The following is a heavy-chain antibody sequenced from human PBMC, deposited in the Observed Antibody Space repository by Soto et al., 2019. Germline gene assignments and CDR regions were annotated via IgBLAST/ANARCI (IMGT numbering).Heavy chain of an antibody. CDR3: ARVPDCSGGSCYFWYFDL. Sequence: SVKVSWKASGGTFSSYAISWVRQAPGQGLEWMGGIIPIFGTANYAQKFQGRVTITADESTSTAYMELSSLRSEDTAVYYCARVPDCSGGSCYFWYFDLWGRGTLVTVSS. CDR1: GGTFSSYA. D-gene: IGHD2-15*01. J-gene: IGHJ2*01. V-gene: IGHV1-69*13. CDR2: IIPIFGTA.